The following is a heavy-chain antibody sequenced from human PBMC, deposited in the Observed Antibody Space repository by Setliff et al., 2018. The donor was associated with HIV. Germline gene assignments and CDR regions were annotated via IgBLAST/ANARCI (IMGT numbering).Heavy chain of an antibody. CDR2: IHSSGST. CDR3: ARDLGSGHFDY. Sequence: KPSETLSLTCTISGGSISSYYWSWIRQPPGKGLEWIGNIHSSGSTNYNPSLKSRVTFTVDTSKNQFSLKLSSVTAADTAVYYCARDLGSGHFDYWGQGMLVTVSS. V-gene: IGHV4-59*12. J-gene: IGHJ4*02. CDR1: GGSISSYY.